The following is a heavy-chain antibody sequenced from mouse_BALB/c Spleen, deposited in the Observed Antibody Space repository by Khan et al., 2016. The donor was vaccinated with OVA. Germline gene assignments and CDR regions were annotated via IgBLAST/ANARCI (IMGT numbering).Heavy chain of an antibody. CDR2: IRLKSDDYVT. J-gene: IGHJ2*01. CDR1: GFTFSNYW. CDR3: WILR. Sequence: EVKLEESGGGLVQPGGSMKLSCVASGFTFSNYWMNWVRQSPEKGLEWVAEIRLKSDDYVTHYAESVIGRFTISRDDSKSSVYLQRNNVRAEDTGIYYCWILRWGQGTTLTVYS. V-gene: IGHV6-6*02.